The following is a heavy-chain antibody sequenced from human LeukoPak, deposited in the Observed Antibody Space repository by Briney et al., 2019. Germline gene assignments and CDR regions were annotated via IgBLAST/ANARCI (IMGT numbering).Heavy chain of an antibody. J-gene: IGHJ4*02. V-gene: IGHV3-48*03. D-gene: IGHD6-13*01. Sequence: GGALRLSCAASVFTLSSYEMNWVRLAPGKGLEWISYISRTGNSIYYADSVKGRFTISRDSAKNSLYLQMNNLRAEDTAVYYCARGPYSSNWYVDYWGQGTLVNVAS. CDR2: ISRTGNSI. CDR1: VFTLSSYE. CDR3: ARGPYSSNWYVDY.